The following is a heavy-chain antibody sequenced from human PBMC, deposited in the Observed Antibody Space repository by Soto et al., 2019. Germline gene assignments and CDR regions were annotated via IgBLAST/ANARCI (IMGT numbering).Heavy chain of an antibody. V-gene: IGHV3-23*01. D-gene: IGHD5-18*01. CDR2: ISGSGGST. CDR3: AKDITWIQLWSFDY. J-gene: IGHJ4*02. CDR1: GFTFSSYA. Sequence: GGSLRLSCAASGFTFSSYAMSWVRRAPGKGLEWVSAISGSGGSTYYADSVKGRFTISRDNSKNTLYLQMNSLRAEDTAVYYCAKDITWIQLWSFDYWGQGTLVTVSS.